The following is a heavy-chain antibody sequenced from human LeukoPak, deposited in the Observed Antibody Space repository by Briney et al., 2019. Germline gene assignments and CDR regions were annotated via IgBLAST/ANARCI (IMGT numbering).Heavy chain of an antibody. J-gene: IGHJ4*02. CDR1: GGSISAYY. CDR3: ARDGSARYYFDY. CDR2: IHYSGTT. Sequence: SETLSLTCTVSGGSISAYYWSWIRQPPGKGLEWIGYIHYSGTTNYYPSLKSRVTIALDTSKNQFSLKLSSVTAADTAMYYCARDGSARYYFDYWGQGTLVTVSS. V-gene: IGHV4-59*01.